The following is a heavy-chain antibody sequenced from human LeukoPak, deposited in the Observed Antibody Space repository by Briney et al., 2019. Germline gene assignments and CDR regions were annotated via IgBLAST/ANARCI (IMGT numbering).Heavy chain of an antibody. J-gene: IGHJ4*02. Sequence: ASVKVSCKASGYSFVLYGISWVRQAPGQGPEWMGWISTANGNTKYAQQFQDRVTMTTDTSTTTAYMELRSLSSDDTAVYYCARDEDYGIFVNVDYWGQGTLVTVSS. CDR2: ISTANGNT. CDR3: ARDEDYGIFVNVDY. D-gene: IGHD4-17*01. V-gene: IGHV1-18*01. CDR1: GYSFVLYG.